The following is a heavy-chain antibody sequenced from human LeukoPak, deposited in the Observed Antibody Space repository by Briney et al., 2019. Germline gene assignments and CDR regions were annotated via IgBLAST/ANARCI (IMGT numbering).Heavy chain of an antibody. V-gene: IGHV3-48*01. CDR2: ITTTSSTT. Sequence: GGSLRLPCAASGFTFSGYSMHWVRQAPGKGLEWISYITTTSSTTYYIDSVEGRFTISRDNARNSLYLQMSSLRADDTAVYYCASGPTPGVAAAADYWGQGTLVTVSS. CDR3: ASGPTPGVAAAADY. J-gene: IGHJ4*02. D-gene: IGHD6-13*01. CDR1: GFTFSGYS.